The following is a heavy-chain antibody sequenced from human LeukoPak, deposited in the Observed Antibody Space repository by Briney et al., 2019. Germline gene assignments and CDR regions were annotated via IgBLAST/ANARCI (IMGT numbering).Heavy chain of an antibody. CDR2: IYYSGST. V-gene: IGHV4-39*01. D-gene: IGHD3-22*01. CDR3: ARHARRDYYASSGIN. J-gene: IGHJ4*02. Sequence: LETLSLTCTVAGGSISSSSYYWSWIRQPPGKGLEWIGTIYYSGSTYYNPFLKSRVTISVDTFKNQFSLKLSSVTAADTAVYYCARHARRDYYASSGINWGQGTLVTVSS. CDR1: GGSISSSSYY.